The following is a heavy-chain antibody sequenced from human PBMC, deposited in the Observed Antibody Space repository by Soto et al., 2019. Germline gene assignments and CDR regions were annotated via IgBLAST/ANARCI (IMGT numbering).Heavy chain of an antibody. J-gene: IGHJ4*02. CDR2: ISGDNGNT. CDR1: AYTFTNYA. CDR3: ATGLLGYCSGGSCYSDS. D-gene: IGHD2-15*01. Sequence: QVQLVQSGAEVKKPGASVRVSCQTSAYTFTNYAVSWVRQAPGQGLEWMGWISGDNGNTIYAQKFQGRVTMTTDTSPRKAYMELRSLRSDDTAVYYCATGLLGYCSGGSCYSDSWGQGTLVTVSS. V-gene: IGHV1-18*01.